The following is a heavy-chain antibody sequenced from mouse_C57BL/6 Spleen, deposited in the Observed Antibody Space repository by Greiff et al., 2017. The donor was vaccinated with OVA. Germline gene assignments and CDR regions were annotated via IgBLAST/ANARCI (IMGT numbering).Heavy chain of an antibody. CDR1: GFSLTSYG. D-gene: IGHD1-1*01. Sequence: VKLMESGPGLVAPSQSLSITCTVSGFSLTSYGVSWVRQPPGKGLEWLGVIWGDGSTNYHSALISRLSISKDNSKCQVFLQLNSLQTDDTATYYCAKRQGGSSGRGYYAMDYWGQGTSVTVSS. CDR3: AKRQGGSSGRGYYAMDY. J-gene: IGHJ4*01. V-gene: IGHV2-3*01. CDR2: IWGDGST.